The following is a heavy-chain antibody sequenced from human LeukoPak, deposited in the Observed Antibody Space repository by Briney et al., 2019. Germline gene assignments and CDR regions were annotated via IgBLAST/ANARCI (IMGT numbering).Heavy chain of an antibody. CDR3: ARDSYGS. D-gene: IGHD5-18*01. J-gene: IGHJ4*02. CDR1: GYTLTELS. Sequence: ASVKVSCKVSGYTLTELSMHWVRQAPGKGLEWMGGFDPEDGETIYAQKFQGRVTITADESTSTAYMELSSLRSEDTAVYYCARDSYGSWGQGTLVTVSS. CDR2: FDPEDGET. V-gene: IGHV1-24*01.